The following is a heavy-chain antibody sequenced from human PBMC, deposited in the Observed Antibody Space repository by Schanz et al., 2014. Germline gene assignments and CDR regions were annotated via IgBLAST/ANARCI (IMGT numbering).Heavy chain of an antibody. CDR1: GITFSSYG. CDR3: ARDGDFDY. Sequence: QVQLVESGGGVVQPGRSLRLSCAASGITFSSYGMHWVRQAPGKGLEWVAIIWYDGSNKYYADSVKGRFTISRDNSKNTLFLQMSSLRAEDTAVYYCARDGDFDYWGQGTLXTVSS. V-gene: IGHV3-33*01. CDR2: IWYDGSNK. J-gene: IGHJ4*02.